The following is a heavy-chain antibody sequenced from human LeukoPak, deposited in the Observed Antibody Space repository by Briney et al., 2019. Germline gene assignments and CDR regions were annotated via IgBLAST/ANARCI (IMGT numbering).Heavy chain of an antibody. V-gene: IGHV4-59*01. CDR3: ARVWFGELQEPLYYYYGMDV. CDR1: GGSISSYY. Sequence: KPSETLSLTCTVSGGSISSYYWSWIRQPPGKGLEWIGYIYYSGSTNYNPSLKSRVTISVDTSKNQFSLKLSSVPAADTAVYYCARVWFGELQEPLYYYYGMDVWGQGTTVTVSS. CDR2: IYYSGST. D-gene: IGHD3-10*01. J-gene: IGHJ6*02.